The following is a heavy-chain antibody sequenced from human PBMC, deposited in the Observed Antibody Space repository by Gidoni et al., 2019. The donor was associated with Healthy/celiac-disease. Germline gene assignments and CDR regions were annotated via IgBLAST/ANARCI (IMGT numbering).Heavy chain of an antibody. Sequence: QVQLVESGGGVVQPGRSLRLSCAASGFTFSSYGMHWVRQAPGKGLEWVAVISYDGSNKYYADSVKGRFTISRDNSKNTLYLQMNSLRAEDTAVYYCAKEVSGWSYYYYGMDVWGQGTTVTVSS. CDR2: ISYDGSNK. J-gene: IGHJ6*02. D-gene: IGHD6-19*01. CDR1: GFTFSSYG. CDR3: AKEVSGWSYYYYGMDV. V-gene: IGHV3-30*18.